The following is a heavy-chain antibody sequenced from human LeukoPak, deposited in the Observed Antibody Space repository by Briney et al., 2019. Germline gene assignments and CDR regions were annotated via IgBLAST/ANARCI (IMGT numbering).Heavy chain of an antibody. CDR2: IWYDGSSQ. CDR1: GFTFSSYG. J-gene: IGHJ4*02. D-gene: IGHD1-26*01. Sequence: PGGSLRLSCAASGFTFSSYGVHWVRQAPGKGLEWAAFIWYDGSSQYADSVKGRFTISRDNSKSTLYLQMNSLRAEDTAVYYCAKDVVGATDYWDQGTLVTVSS. CDR3: AKDVVGATDY. V-gene: IGHV3-30*02.